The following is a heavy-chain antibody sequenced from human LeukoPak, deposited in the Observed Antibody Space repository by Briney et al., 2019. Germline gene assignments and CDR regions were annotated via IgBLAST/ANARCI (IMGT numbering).Heavy chain of an antibody. V-gene: IGHV3-11*04. CDR1: GFTFSDYY. Sequence: GGSLRLSCAASGFTFSDYYMSWIRQAPGKGLEWVSYISSSGSTIYYADSVKGRFTISRDNAKNSLYLQMNSLRAEDTAVYYCASAVMAEHDALDIWGQGTVVTVSS. D-gene: IGHD1-14*01. CDR2: ISSSGSTI. J-gene: IGHJ3*02. CDR3: ASAVMAEHDALDI.